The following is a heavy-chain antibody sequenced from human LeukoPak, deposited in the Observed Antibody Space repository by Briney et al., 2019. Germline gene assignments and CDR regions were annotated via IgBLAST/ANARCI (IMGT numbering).Heavy chain of an antibody. Sequence: SETLSLTCTVSGGSISTYYWSWIRQPPGKGLEWIADIYKSGSNNYKAALKSRVTMSVDTSKNQFSLKLSSVTAADTAVYYCARAFFSSAYYPNWFDPWGHGTLVTVSS. CDR2: IYKSGSN. CDR3: ARAFFSSAYYPNWFDP. V-gene: IGHV4-59*01. J-gene: IGHJ5*02. CDR1: GGSISTYY. D-gene: IGHD3-22*01.